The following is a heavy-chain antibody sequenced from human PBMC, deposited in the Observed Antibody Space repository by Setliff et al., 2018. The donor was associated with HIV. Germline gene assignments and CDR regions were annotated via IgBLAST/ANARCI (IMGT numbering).Heavy chain of an antibody. V-gene: IGHV4-4*07. CDR2: IYTGGRT. CDR1: DDSISSNY. D-gene: IGHD2-2*01. Sequence: SETLSLTCTVSDDSISSNYWSWIRQSAGKGLEWVGRIYTGGRTNSNPSLTGRITMSVDTSKNQFTLNLSSVTAADTAVYYCARDRMPMASWVPDKWGQGTLVTVSS. J-gene: IGHJ4*02. CDR3: ARDRMPMASWVPDK.